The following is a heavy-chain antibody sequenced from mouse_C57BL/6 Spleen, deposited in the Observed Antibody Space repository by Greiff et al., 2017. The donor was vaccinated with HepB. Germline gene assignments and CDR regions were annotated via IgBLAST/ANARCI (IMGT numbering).Heavy chain of an antibody. Sequence: EVQLQQSGAELVRPGASVKLSCTASGFNIKDDYMHWVKQRPEQGLEWIGWIDPENGDTEYASKFQGKATITADTSSNTAYLQRSSLTSEDTAVYYCTTDSNYQEFWGQGTTLTVSS. CDR1: GFNIKDDY. CDR2: IDPENGDT. D-gene: IGHD2-5*01. CDR3: TTDSNYQEF. V-gene: IGHV14-4*01. J-gene: IGHJ2*01.